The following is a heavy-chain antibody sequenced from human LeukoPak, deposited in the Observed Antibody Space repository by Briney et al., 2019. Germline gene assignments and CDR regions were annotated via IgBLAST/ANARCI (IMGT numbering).Heavy chain of an antibody. J-gene: IGHJ4*02. CDR3: ARGGALRGYFDY. CDR2: IYYSGST. CDR1: GGSISSYY. D-gene: IGHD4-17*01. V-gene: IGHV4-59*12. Sequence: PSETLSLTCTVSGGSISSYYWSWIRQPPGKGLEWIGYIYYSGSTNYNPSLKSRVTMSVDTSKNQFSLKLSSVTAADTAVYYCARGGALRGYFDYWGQGTLVTVSS.